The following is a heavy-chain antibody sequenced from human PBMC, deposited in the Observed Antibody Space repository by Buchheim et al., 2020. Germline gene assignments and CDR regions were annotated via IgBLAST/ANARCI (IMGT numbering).Heavy chain of an antibody. V-gene: IGHV3-30*18. CDR1: GFTFSSYA. CDR3: ANQRSDYHDFWSGYYTSGYYYYGMDV. J-gene: IGHJ6*02. Sequence: QVQLVESGGGVVQPGRSLRLSCAVSGFTFSSYAMHWVRQAPGKGLEWVAVISYDGSNKYYVESVKGRFTFSRDNSKNTLYLQMNSLRAEDTAVYYCANQRSDYHDFWSGYYTSGYYYYGMDVWGQGTT. CDR2: ISYDGSNK. D-gene: IGHD3-3*01.